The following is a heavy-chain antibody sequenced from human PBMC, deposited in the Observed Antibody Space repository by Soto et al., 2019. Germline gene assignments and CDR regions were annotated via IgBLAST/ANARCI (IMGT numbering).Heavy chain of an antibody. J-gene: IGHJ4*02. V-gene: IGHV3-7*01. CDR3: TFRPVYCTSTSCPYGH. CDR2: IRGDGSEK. D-gene: IGHD2-2*01. CDR1: GFTFSSYW. Sequence: GGSLRLSCAASGFTFSSYWMNWVRQAPGKGLEWVANIRGDGSEKYYVDSVKGRFTISRDNADNSLYLQMNSLRAEDTAVYYCTFRPVYCTSTSCPYGHWGQGTPVTVSS.